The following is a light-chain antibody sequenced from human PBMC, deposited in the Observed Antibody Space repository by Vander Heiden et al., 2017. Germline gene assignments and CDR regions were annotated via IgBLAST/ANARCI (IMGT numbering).Light chain of an antibody. CDR1: QSITTS. J-gene: IGKJ1*01. CDR3: QQSYTSTWT. Sequence: DIQMTQSPSSLSASVGDRVTITCRASQSITTSLNWYQLKPGYAPKLLIYFASNLQSGVPSRFSGSGSGTDFTLTISSLQPEDFATYYCQQSYTSTWTFGQWTKLEIK. V-gene: IGKV1-39*01. CDR2: FAS.